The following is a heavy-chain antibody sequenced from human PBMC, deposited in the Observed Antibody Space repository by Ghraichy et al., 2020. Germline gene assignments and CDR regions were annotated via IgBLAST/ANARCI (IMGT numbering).Heavy chain of an antibody. Sequence: SVKVSCKASGGTFSSYAISWVRQAPGQGLEWMGGIIPIFGTANYAQKFQGRVTITADESTSTAYMELSSLRSEDTAVYYCARDEYSSSTSCLPGPYYYYYGMDVWGQGTTVTVSS. D-gene: IGHD2-2*01. CDR2: IIPIFGTA. V-gene: IGHV1-69*13. CDR1: GGTFSSYA. J-gene: IGHJ6*02. CDR3: ARDEYSSSTSCLPGPYYYYYGMDV.